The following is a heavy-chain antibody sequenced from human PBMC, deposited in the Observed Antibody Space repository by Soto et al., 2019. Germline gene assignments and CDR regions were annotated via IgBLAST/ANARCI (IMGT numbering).Heavy chain of an antibody. CDR3: ARHHGPTTSENWFDP. Sequence: ASVKVSCKASGYTFFTYDISWVRQAPGQGLEWMGWISTYSGDTRYAQKFQGRVTMTTDTSTTTAYLELRSLRSDDTAVYYCARHHGPTTSENWFDPWGQGTLVTVSS. J-gene: IGHJ5*02. D-gene: IGHD5-12*01. CDR1: GYTFFTYD. V-gene: IGHV1-18*01. CDR2: ISTYSGDT.